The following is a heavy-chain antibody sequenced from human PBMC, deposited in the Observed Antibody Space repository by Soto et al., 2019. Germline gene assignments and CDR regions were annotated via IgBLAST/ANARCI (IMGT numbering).Heavy chain of an antibody. V-gene: IGHV4-30-4*01. J-gene: IGHJ6*02. CDR1: GGSISSGDYY. D-gene: IGHD2-8*01. CDR3: ARVGGVSHYYYYGMDV. Sequence: PSETLSLTCTVSGGSISSGDYYWSWIRQPPGKGLEWIGYIYYSGSTYYNPSLKSRVTISVDTSKNQFSLKLSSVTAADTAVYYCARVGGVSHYYYYGMDVWGQGTTVTVYS. CDR2: IYYSGST.